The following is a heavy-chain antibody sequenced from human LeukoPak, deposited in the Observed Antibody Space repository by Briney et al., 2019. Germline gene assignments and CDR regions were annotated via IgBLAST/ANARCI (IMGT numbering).Heavy chain of an antibody. J-gene: IGHJ4*02. CDR3: AKRGVVIRVFLVGFHKEAYYFDS. CDR1: GIALSNYG. D-gene: IGHD3-10*01. CDR2: LSGSGGGT. Sequence: GGSLRLSCAVSGIALSNYGMSWVRQAPGKGLEWVAGLSGSGGGTNYADSVQGRFTISRDNPKNTLYLQMNSLRAEDTAVYFCAKRGVVIRVFLVGFHKEAYYFDSWGQGALVAVSS. V-gene: IGHV3-23*01.